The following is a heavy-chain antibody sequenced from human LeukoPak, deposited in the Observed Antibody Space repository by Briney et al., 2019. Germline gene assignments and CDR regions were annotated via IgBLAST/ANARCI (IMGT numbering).Heavy chain of an antibody. V-gene: IGHV1-2*02. D-gene: IGHD3-10*01. CDR2: INPNSGGT. J-gene: IGHJ5*02. CDR3: ARSGPLIPVGWFDP. Sequence: ASVKVSCKASGYTFTGYYMHWVRQAPGQGLEWMGWINPNSGGTNYAQKFQGRVTMTRDTSISTAYMELSRLRSDDTAVYYCARSGPLIPVGWFDPWGQGTLVTVSS. CDR1: GYTFTGYY.